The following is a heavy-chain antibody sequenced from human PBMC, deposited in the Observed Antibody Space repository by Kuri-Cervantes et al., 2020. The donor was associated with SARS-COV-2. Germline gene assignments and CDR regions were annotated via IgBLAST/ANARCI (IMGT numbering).Heavy chain of an antibody. V-gene: IGHV4-39*07. J-gene: IGHJ3*02. D-gene: IGHD3-10*01. CDR1: GGSISSSSYY. CDR2: IYYSGST. Sequence: SETLSLTCTVSGGSISSSSYYRGWIRQPPGKGLEWIGSIYYSGSTYYNPSLKSRVTISVDTSKNQFSLKLSSVTAADTAVYYGARGDLAGLLWFGESSPPHAFDIWGQGTMVTVSS. CDR3: ARGDLAGLLWFGESSPPHAFDI.